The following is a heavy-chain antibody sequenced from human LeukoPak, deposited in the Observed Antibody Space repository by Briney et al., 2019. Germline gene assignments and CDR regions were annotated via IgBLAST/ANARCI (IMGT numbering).Heavy chain of an antibody. D-gene: IGHD3-22*01. J-gene: IGHJ5*02. V-gene: IGHV4-38-2*01. CDR2: IYHSGST. CDR3: ARISTGDSIGLA. Sequence: PSETLSLTCAVSGYSISSGYYWGWTRQPPGKGLEWIGSIYHSGSTYYNPSLKSRVTISVDASKNQFSLKLRSVTAADTAVYYCARISTGDSIGLAWGQGTLVTVSS. CDR1: GYSISSGYY.